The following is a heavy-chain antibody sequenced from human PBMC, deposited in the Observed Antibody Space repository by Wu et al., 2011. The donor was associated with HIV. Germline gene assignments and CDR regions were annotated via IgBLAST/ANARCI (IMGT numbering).Heavy chain of an antibody. CDR3: AKGARGATLGYYYYMDV. J-gene: IGHJ6*03. V-gene: IGHV3-30*02. Sequence: SLRLSCAASGFTFSSYGMHWVRQAPGKGLEWVAFIRYDGSNKYYADSVKGRFTISRDNSKNTLYLQMNSLRAEDTAVYYCAKGARGATLGYYYYMDVWGKGTTVTVSS. CDR1: GFTFSSYG. D-gene: IGHD1-26*01. CDR2: IRYDGSNK.